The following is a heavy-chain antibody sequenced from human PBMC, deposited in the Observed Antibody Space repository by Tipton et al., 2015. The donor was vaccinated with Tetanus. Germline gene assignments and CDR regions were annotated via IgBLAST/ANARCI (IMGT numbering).Heavy chain of an antibody. Sequence: TLSLTCAVSRVSIDGAQWWSWVRQPPGKGPEWIGEIYYSGTTNYNPSLKSRVTISTDKSKNQVSLRLNSVTAADTAVYFCARTPDYYYGMDVWGQGTTVTVSS. J-gene: IGHJ6*02. V-gene: IGHV4-4*01. CDR2: IYYSGTT. CDR1: RVSIDGAQW. CDR3: ARTPDYYYGMDV.